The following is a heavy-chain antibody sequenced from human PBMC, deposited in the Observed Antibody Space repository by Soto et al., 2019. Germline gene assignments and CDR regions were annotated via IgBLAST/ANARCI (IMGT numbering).Heavy chain of an antibody. CDR3: AKDLFARIYCSSTSCPYYYYYGMDV. J-gene: IGHJ6*02. CDR2: ISYDGSNK. V-gene: IGHV3-30*18. CDR1: GFTFSSYG. D-gene: IGHD2-2*01. Sequence: QVQLVESGGGVVQPGRSLRLSCAASGFTFSSYGMHWVRQAPGKGLEWVAVISYDGSNKYYADSVKGRFTISRDNSKNTLYLQMNSLRAEDTAVYYCAKDLFARIYCSSTSCPYYYYYGMDVWGQGTTVTVSS.